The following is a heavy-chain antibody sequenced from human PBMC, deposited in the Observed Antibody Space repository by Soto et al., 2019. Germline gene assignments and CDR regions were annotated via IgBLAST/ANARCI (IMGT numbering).Heavy chain of an antibody. CDR2: IISSGSST. D-gene: IGHD1-20*01. CDR3: ARVNDNRNYYGMDV. CDR1: GFTFSDYY. J-gene: IGHJ6*02. Sequence: PGGSLRLSCAASGFTFSDYYMSWIRQAPGKGLEWVSFIISSGSSTYYADSVKGRFTISRDNARKSLHLQMNSLRAEDTALYYCARVNDNRNYYGMDVWGQGTTVTVSS. V-gene: IGHV3-11*01.